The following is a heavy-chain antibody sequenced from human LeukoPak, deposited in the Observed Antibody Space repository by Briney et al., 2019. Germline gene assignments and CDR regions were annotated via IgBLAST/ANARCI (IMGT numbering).Heavy chain of an antibody. Sequence: WASVKVSCKASGYTFTSYGISWVRQAPGQGLEWMGWISAYNGNTNYAQKLQGRVTMTTDTSTSTAYMELRSLRSDDTAVYYCARDQPTFRGVLLFDIWGQGTMVTVSS. V-gene: IGHV1-18*01. CDR3: ARDQPTFRGVLLFDI. CDR1: GYTFTSYG. D-gene: IGHD3-10*01. J-gene: IGHJ3*02. CDR2: ISAYNGNT.